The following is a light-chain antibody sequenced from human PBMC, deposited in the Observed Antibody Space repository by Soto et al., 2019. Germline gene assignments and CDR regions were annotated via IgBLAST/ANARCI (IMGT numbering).Light chain of an antibody. J-gene: IGLJ1*01. Sequence: QSALTQPASVSGSPGQSITISCTGTSSDVVGYNYVSWYQQHPGKAPKFMIYDVSNRPSGVSNCFSGSKSGNTASLTISGLQAEDEADYYCCSYTTSNTRQIVFGTGTKVTVL. CDR3: CSYTTSNTRQIV. V-gene: IGLV2-14*01. CDR1: SSDVVGYNY. CDR2: DVS.